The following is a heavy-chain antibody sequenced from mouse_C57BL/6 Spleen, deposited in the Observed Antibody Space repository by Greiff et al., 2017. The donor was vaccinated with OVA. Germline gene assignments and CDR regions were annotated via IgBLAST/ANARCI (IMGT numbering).Heavy chain of an antibody. J-gene: IGHJ3*01. CDR3: ASGRYDYGFAY. CDR2: IDPSDSYT. D-gene: IGHD2-4*01. Sequence: QVQLQQPGAELVMPGASVKLSCKASGYTFTSYWMHWVKQRPGQGLEWIGEIDPSDSYTNYNQKFKGKSTLTVDKSSSTAYMQLSSLTSEDSAVYYCASGRYDYGFAYWGQGTLVTVSA. CDR1: GYTFTSYW. V-gene: IGHV1-69*01.